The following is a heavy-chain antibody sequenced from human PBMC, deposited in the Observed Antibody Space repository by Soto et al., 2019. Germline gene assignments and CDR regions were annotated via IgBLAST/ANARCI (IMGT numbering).Heavy chain of an antibody. Sequence: QVQLVESGGGVVQSGMSLRLSCAVSGSTFSSYGIHWVRQAPGKGLEWLAVTWYDGSNKFYAESVKGRFTMSRDNSNNTQYLQMNSLRAEDTAVYYCARGSGLRFNWLDPWGQGTLVTVSS. CDR2: TWYDGSNK. CDR3: ARGSGLRFNWLDP. CDR1: GSTFSSYG. V-gene: IGHV3-33*08. D-gene: IGHD3-10*01. J-gene: IGHJ5*02.